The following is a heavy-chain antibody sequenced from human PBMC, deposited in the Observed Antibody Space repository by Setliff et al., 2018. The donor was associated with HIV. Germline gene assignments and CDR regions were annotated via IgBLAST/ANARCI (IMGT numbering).Heavy chain of an antibody. D-gene: IGHD3-16*01. V-gene: IGHV3-13*01. CDR3: AREIRTVYTGGHYFYGIDV. CDR2: IGTGGDT. Sequence: AGESLKISCEASGFTFSSYDFHWVRQAAGKGLEWVSAIGTGGDTYYVDSVKGRFTISRENARNSLYLQMNSLRAGDTAVYYCAREIRTVYTGGHYFYGIDVWGQGTAVTVSS. CDR1: GFTFSSYD. J-gene: IGHJ6*02.